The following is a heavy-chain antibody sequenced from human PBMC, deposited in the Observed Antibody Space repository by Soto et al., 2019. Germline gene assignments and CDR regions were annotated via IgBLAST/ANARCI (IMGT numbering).Heavy chain of an antibody. CDR1: GGSISSGGYS. Sequence: SETLSLTCAVSGGSISSGGYSWSWIRQPPGKGLEWIGYIYHSGSTYYNPSLKRRVTISVDRSKNQFSLKLSSVTAADTAVYYCASLALLQGGTYYYYYGMDVWGQGTTVTVSS. J-gene: IGHJ6*02. CDR2: IYHSGST. D-gene: IGHD2-15*01. V-gene: IGHV4-30-2*01. CDR3: ASLALLQGGTYYYYYGMDV.